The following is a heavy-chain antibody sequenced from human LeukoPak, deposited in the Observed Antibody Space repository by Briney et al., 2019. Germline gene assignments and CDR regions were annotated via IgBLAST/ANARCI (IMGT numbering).Heavy chain of an antibody. CDR2: ISGSGGST. D-gene: IGHD4-17*01. CDR1: GFTFSSYA. CDR3: AKAPLYGDYLLN. J-gene: IGHJ4*02. Sequence: GGSLRLSCAASGFTFSSYAMSWVRQAPGKGLEWVSAISGSGGSTYYADSAKGRFTISRDNSKNTLYLQMNSLRAEDTAVYYCAKAPLYGDYLLNWGQGTLVTVSS. V-gene: IGHV3-23*01.